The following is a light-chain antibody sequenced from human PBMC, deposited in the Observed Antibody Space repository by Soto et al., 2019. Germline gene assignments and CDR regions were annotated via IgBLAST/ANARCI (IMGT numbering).Light chain of an antibody. CDR3: QQRSNWPPWT. CDR2: DAS. Sequence: EIVLTQSPGTLSLSPGERATLSCRASQDVDSNFLAWYQQRPGQAPRLLIYDASNRATGIPARFSGSGSGTDFTLTISSLEPEDFAVYYCQQRSNWPPWTFGQGTKVEIK. CDR1: QDVDSN. J-gene: IGKJ1*01. V-gene: IGKV3D-11*03.